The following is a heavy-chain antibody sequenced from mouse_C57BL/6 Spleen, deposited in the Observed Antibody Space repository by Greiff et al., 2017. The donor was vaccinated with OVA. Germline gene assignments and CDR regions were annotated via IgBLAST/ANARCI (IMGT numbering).Heavy chain of an antibody. CDR3: ARWNDGQGFDY. CDR2: INPGSGGT. J-gene: IGHJ2*01. Sequence: QVQLQQSGAELVRPGTSVKVSCKASGYAFTNYLIEWVKQRPGQGLEWIGVINPGSGGTNYNEKFKGKATLTADKSSSTAYMQLSSLTSEDSAVYFCARWNDGQGFDYWGQGTTLTVSS. CDR1: GYAFTNYL. D-gene: IGHD2-3*01. V-gene: IGHV1-54*01.